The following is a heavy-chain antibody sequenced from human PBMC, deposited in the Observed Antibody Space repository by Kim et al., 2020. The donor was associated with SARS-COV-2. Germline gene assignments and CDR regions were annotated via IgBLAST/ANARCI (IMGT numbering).Heavy chain of an antibody. D-gene: IGHD5-18*01. J-gene: IGHJ4*02. CDR1: GGSISSSSYY. Sequence: SETLSLTCTVSGGSISSSSYYWGWIRQPPGKGLEWIGSIYYSGSTYYNPSLKSRVTISVDTSKNQFSLKLSSVTAADTAVYYCARGGIQLWSYYFDYWGQGTLVTVSS. V-gene: IGHV4-39*07. CDR3: ARGGIQLWSYYFDY. CDR2: IYYSGST.